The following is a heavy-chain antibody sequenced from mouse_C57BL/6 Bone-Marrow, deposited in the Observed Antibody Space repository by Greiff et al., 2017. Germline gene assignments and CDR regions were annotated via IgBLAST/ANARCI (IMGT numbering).Heavy chain of an antibody. CDR1: GFNIKDYY. Sequence: EVQLQQSGAELVRPGASVKLSCTASGFNIKDYYMHWVKQRPEQGLEWIGRIDPEDGDTEYAPKFQGKATMTADTSSNTAYLQLSSLTSEDTAVYYCTSEVITTVVDWYFDVWGTGTTVTVSS. D-gene: IGHD1-1*01. V-gene: IGHV14-1*01. CDR2: IDPEDGDT. CDR3: TSEVITTVVDWYFDV. J-gene: IGHJ1*03.